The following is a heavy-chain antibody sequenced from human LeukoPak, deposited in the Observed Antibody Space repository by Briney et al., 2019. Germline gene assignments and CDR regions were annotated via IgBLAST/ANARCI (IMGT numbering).Heavy chain of an antibody. Sequence: ASVKVSCKASGYTFTGYYMHWVRQAPGQGLEWMGWINPNSGGTNYAQKFQGRVTMTRDTSISTAYMELSRLRSDDTAVYYCARLRFLEWINGPFDYWGQGTLVTVSS. CDR1: GYTFTGYY. CDR3: ARLRFLEWINGPFDY. CDR2: INPNSGGT. V-gene: IGHV1-2*02. J-gene: IGHJ4*02. D-gene: IGHD3-3*01.